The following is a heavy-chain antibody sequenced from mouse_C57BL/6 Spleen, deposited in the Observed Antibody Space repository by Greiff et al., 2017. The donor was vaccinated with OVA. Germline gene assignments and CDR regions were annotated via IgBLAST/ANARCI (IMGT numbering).Heavy chain of an antibody. CDR1: GFNIKNTY. J-gene: IGHJ1*03. V-gene: IGHV14-3*01. D-gene: IGHD1-1*01. Sequence: VHVKQSVAELVRPGASVKLSCTASGFNIKNTYMHWVKQRPEQGLEWIGRIDPANGNTKYAPKFQGKATITADTSSNTAYLQLSSLTSEDTAIYYCAPYYYGSSLHWYFDVWGTGTTVTVSS. CDR2: IDPANGNT. CDR3: APYYYGSSLHWYFDV.